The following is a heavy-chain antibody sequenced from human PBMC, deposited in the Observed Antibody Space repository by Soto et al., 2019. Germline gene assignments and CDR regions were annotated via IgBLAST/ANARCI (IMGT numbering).Heavy chain of an antibody. V-gene: IGHV3-9*01. D-gene: IGHD6-6*01. CDR2: ISWNSGSI. Sequence: EVQLVESGGGLVQPGRSLRLSCAASGFTFDDYAMHWVLQAPGKGLEWVSGISWNSGSIGYADSVKGRFTISRDNAKNSLYLQMNSLRAEDTALYYCAKDISRKQLTVFDYWGQGTLVTVSS. CDR1: GFTFDDYA. J-gene: IGHJ4*02. CDR3: AKDISRKQLTVFDY.